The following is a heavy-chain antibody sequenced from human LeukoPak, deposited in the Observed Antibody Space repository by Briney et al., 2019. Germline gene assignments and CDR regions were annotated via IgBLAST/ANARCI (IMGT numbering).Heavy chain of an antibody. V-gene: IGHV3-30*02. CDR3: ARGDCSGDCYHPLYY. CDR2: IRHDGTIK. CDR1: GFMFSNYA. D-gene: IGHD2-21*02. Sequence: GGSLRLSCAASGFMFSNYAMHWVRQAPGQGLDWVAFIRHDGTIKYYGDSVKGRFTISRGNSMNTLYLQLNSLRTDDAAVYYCARGDCSGDCYHPLYYWGQGSLVTVSS. J-gene: IGHJ4*01.